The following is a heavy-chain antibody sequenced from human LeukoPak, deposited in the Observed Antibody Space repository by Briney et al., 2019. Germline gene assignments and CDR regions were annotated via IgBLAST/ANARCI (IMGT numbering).Heavy chain of an antibody. J-gene: IGHJ3*02. CDR2: ISSSGSTI. CDR1: GFTFSSYE. V-gene: IGHV3-48*03. D-gene: IGHD6-13*01. CDR3: AKEFDRSSWYKGDAFDI. Sequence: GGSLRLSCAASGFTFSSYEMNWVRQAPGKGLEWVSYISSSGSTIYYADSVKGRFTISRDNAKNSLYLQMNSLRAEDTAVYYCAKEFDRSSWYKGDAFDIWGQGTMVTVSS.